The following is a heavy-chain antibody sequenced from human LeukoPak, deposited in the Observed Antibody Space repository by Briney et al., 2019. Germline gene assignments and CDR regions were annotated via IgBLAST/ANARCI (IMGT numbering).Heavy chain of an antibody. D-gene: IGHD4-17*01. V-gene: IGHV3-53*04. Sequence: GRSMTPSWAASGFTASSNYISWVRQAARKGLEWVSVIYRGGSTSYADSVKGRFTITRHNSKNTLYLQMNSLRAEDTAVYYCARARDYADYADDAFDIWGQGTMVTVSS. CDR3: ARARDYADYADDAFDI. CDR1: GFTASSNY. CDR2: IYRGGST. J-gene: IGHJ3*02.